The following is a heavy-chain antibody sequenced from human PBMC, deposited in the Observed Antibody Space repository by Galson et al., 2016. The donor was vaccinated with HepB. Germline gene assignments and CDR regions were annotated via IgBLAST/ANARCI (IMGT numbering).Heavy chain of an antibody. Sequence: SVKVSCKASGYTFSRYGIGWVRQAPGQGLEWMGWISALLGNTNYAQKFQGRVTMTTDPSTSTVYLELTSLRSDDTAIYYCAREWVQTLGTFDVWGQGTKVIVSS. CDR1: GYTFSRYG. CDR2: ISALLGNT. V-gene: IGHV1-18*01. D-gene: IGHD4/OR15-4a*01. CDR3: AREWVQTLGTFDV. J-gene: IGHJ3*01.